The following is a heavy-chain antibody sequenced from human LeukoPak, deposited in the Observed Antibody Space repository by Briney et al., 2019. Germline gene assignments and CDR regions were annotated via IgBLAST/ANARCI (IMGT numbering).Heavy chain of an antibody. D-gene: IGHD1-7*01. V-gene: IGHV3-15*04. CDR3: TTDEDWNYARKDV. CDR2: TVSEIDGGTT. J-gene: IGHJ6*02. Sequence: GGPLRLSCAASGFTFNYAWMSWVRQVPGKGLEWVGQTVSEIDGGTTDYAAPVKGRFTISRDDSKSTLYLQMNSLKIEDTAVYYCTTDEDWNYARKDVWGQGATVIVSS. CDR1: GFTFNYAW.